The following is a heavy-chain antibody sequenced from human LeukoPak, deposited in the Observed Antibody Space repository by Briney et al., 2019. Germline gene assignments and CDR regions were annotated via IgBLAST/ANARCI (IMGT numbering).Heavy chain of an antibody. CDR3: ARDQIATKAFDI. D-gene: IGHD2-21*01. CDR2: INPSGGSA. V-gene: IGHV1-46*01. Sequence: ASVKVSCKTSGYTFTNYYMHWVRQAPGQGLEWMGIINPSGGSAAYAQRFQGRLTLTRDPSTTTVYMELNSLRPEDTAVYYCARDQIATKAFDIWGQGTMVTVSS. J-gene: IGHJ3*02. CDR1: GYTFTNYY.